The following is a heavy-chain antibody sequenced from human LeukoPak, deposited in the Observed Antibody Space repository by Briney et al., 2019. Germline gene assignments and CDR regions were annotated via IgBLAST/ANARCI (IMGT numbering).Heavy chain of an antibody. J-gene: IGHJ3*02. CDR2: IYYSGST. D-gene: IGHD6-19*01. V-gene: IGHV4-39*07. CDR1: GGSISSSSYY. Sequence: SETLSLTCTVSGGSISSSSYYWGWIRQPPGKGLEWIGSIYYSGSTYYNPSLKSRVTISVDTSKNQFSLKLSSVTAADTAVYYCARSPGYGGWSGAFDIWGQGTMVTVSS. CDR3: ARSPGYGGWSGAFDI.